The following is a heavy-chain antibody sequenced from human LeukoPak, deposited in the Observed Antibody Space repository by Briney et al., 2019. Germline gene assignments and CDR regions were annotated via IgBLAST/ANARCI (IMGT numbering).Heavy chain of an antibody. CDR3: ARVYYDSSGYWQGIDY. CDR2: INHSGST. J-gene: IGHJ4*02. CDR1: GGSFSGYY. D-gene: IGHD3-22*01. V-gene: IGHV4-34*01. Sequence: SETLSLTCTVYGGSFSGYYWSWIRQPPGKGLEWIGEINHSGSTNYNPSLKSRVTISVDTSKNQFSLKLSSVTAADTAVYYCARVYYDSSGYWQGIDYWGQGTLVTVSS.